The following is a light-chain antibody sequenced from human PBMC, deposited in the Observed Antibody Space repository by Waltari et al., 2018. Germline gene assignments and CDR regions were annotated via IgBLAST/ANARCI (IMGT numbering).Light chain of an antibody. CDR3: GTWDNTLSAV. Sequence: QSVLTQPPSVSAAPGQKVTIPCSGSTSNIGNNYVPWYQQFPGAAPKVLIYGNDKRATGIPDRFSGSKSGTSATLDITGLQTGDEADYYCGTWDNTLSAVFGGGTKVTVL. J-gene: IGLJ2*01. CDR1: TSNIGNNY. CDR2: GND. V-gene: IGLV1-51*02.